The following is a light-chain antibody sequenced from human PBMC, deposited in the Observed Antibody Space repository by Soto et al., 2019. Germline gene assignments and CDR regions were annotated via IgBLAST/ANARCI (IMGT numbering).Light chain of an antibody. Sequence: EIVITQAPATLAVSPGERATLSCRASQSVSSNLAWYQQKPGQAPRLLIYGASTRATGSPARFSGSGSGTEFTLTISSLQSEDFAVYYCQQYNNWPSWTFGQGTKVDI. CDR3: QQYNNWPSWT. CDR1: QSVSSN. V-gene: IGKV3-15*01. J-gene: IGKJ1*01. CDR2: GAS.